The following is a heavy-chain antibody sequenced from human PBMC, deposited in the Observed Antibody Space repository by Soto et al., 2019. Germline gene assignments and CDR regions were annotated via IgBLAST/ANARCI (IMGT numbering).Heavy chain of an antibody. D-gene: IGHD3-16*01. CDR3: ARDETLYYAEGSYEH. J-gene: IGHJ1*01. V-gene: IGHV3-7*01. Sequence: GGSLRLSCVVSGFTFSDYWVTWVRQVSWQGPEWVANINTDGNERYYVDFVEGRFSISRDNAKRSVYLEMNRLRADDTAVYFCARDETLYYAEGSYEHWGRGTLVTVCS. CDR1: GFTFSDYW. CDR2: INTDGNER.